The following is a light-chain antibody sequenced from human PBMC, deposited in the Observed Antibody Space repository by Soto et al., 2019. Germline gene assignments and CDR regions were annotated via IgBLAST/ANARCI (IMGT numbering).Light chain of an antibody. J-gene: IGKJ1*01. V-gene: IGKV3-15*01. Sequence: EIVMTQSPATLSVSPGESATLSCRASQTITNNLAWYQQKPGQAPRLLIYGASTRATGFPARFSGSGSGTEFTLTISSLQSEDFAVYYCQQRSNWPPWTFGQGTKVEIK. CDR3: QQRSNWPPWT. CDR1: QTITNN. CDR2: GAS.